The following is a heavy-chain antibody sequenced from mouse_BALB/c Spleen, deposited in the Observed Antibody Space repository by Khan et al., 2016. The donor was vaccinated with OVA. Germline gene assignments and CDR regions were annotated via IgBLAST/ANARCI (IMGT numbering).Heavy chain of an antibody. V-gene: IGHV1S56*01. CDR2: IFPGDGST. Sequence: QMQLEESGAELVKPGASVTLSCKASGYTFTSYDINWVRQRPEQGLEWIGWIFPGDGSTKYNEKFKGRATLTTDKSSSTAYMHLSRLTSEDSAVDFCARGGYGGFAYWGQGTLVTVSA. CDR1: GYTFTSYD. J-gene: IGHJ3*01. CDR3: ARGGYGGFAY. D-gene: IGHD2-14*01.